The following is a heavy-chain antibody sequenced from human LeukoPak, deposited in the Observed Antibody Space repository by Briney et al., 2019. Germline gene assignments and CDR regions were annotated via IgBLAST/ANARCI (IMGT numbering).Heavy chain of an antibody. D-gene: IGHD2-2*01. J-gene: IGHJ4*02. CDR3: AKDPALSTSPPDY. V-gene: IGHV3-23*01. CDR1: GFTFSSYA. Sequence: GGPLRLSCAASGFTFSSYAMSWVRQAPGKGLEWVSAISGGGGSTYYADSVKGRFTISRDNSKNTLYLQMNSLRAEDTAVYYCAKDPALSTSPPDYWGQGTLVTVSS. CDR2: ISGGGGST.